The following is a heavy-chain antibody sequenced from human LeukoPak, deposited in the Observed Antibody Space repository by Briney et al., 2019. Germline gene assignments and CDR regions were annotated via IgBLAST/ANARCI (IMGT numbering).Heavy chain of an antibody. Sequence: SETLSLTCTVSGGSISSSTYYWGWIRQPPGKALEWIGSIYYSGSTYYNPSLKSRVTISLDTSKNQFSLQLSSVTAADTAVYYCASQDTAMTIDYWGQGTLVTVSS. J-gene: IGHJ4*02. CDR2: IYYSGST. V-gene: IGHV4-39*01. CDR3: ASQDTAMTIDY. D-gene: IGHD5-18*01. CDR1: GGSISSSTYY.